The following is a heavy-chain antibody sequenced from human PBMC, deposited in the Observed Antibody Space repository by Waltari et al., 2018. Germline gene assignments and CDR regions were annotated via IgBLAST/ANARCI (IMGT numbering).Heavy chain of an antibody. Sequence: QLQLQESGPGLVKPSETLSLPRTVPGGSISSSSYYWGWIRQPPGKGLEWIGSIYYSGSTYYNPSLKSRVTISVDTSKNQFSLKLSSVTAADTAVYYCARERYSYGLDYWGQGTLVTVSS. J-gene: IGHJ4*02. D-gene: IGHD5-18*01. V-gene: IGHV4-39*02. CDR2: IYYSGST. CDR1: GGSISSSSYY. CDR3: ARERYSYGLDY.